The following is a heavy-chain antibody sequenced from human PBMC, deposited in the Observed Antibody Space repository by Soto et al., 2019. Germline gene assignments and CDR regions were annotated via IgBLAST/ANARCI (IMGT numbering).Heavy chain of an antibody. D-gene: IGHD2-2*01. J-gene: IGHJ6*02. CDR1: GGSISSSSYY. Sequence: SETLSLTCTVSGGSISSSSYYWGWIRQPPGKGLEWIGSIYYSGSTYYNPSLKSRVPISVDTSKNQFSLKLSSVTAADTAVYYCARHSAPAAAEPFYYYGMDVWGQGTTVTVSS. V-gene: IGHV4-39*01. CDR3: ARHSAPAAAEPFYYYGMDV. CDR2: IYYSGST.